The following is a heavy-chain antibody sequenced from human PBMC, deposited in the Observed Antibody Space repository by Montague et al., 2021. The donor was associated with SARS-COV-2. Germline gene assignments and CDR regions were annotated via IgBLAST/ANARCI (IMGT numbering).Heavy chain of an antibody. CDR2: YYSGST. J-gene: IGHJ5*02. CDR1: GASINSRY. CDR3: ARQGGSNYGWFDP. Sequence: SETLSITCTVSGASINSRYWSWIRQPPGKGLEWIGYYYSGSTKYNPSLKSRVTISVDTSKNQFSVKVTSVTAADTAVYYCARQGGSNYGWFDPWGQGTLVTVSS. V-gene: IGHV4-59*08. D-gene: IGHD1-26*01.